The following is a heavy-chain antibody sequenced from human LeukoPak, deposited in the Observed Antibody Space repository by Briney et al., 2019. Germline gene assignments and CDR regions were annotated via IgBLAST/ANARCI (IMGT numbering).Heavy chain of an antibody. CDR2: ISTDGYTT. Sequence: GGSMRLSCAASGLAFSAYKMHWVSQAPRKGLVWVSRISTDGYTTDYADFVQGRFTASRDNTKNTWSLEMNSLRAEDTAVYYCVVGGSPGYWGQGTLVTVSS. CDR1: GLAFSAYK. V-gene: IGHV3-74*01. D-gene: IGHD2-15*01. J-gene: IGHJ4*02. CDR3: VVGGSPGY.